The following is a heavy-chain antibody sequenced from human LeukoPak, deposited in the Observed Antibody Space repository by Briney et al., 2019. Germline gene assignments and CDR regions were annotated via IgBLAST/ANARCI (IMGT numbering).Heavy chain of an antibody. V-gene: IGHV3-21*01. D-gene: IGHD3-22*01. CDR2: ISSSGSYI. CDR1: GFTFSSYS. J-gene: IGHJ1*01. Sequence: GGSLRLSCAASGFTFSSYSMNWVRQAPGKGLEWVSSISSSGSYIYYADSMQGRFTISRDNSKNSLFLQMNSLRAEDTAVYYCARGLYPDYYVSSGSSPPEHWGQGTLVTVSS. CDR3: ARGLYPDYYVSSGSSPPEH.